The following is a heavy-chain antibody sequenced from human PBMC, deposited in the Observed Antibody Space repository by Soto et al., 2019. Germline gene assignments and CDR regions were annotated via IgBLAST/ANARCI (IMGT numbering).Heavy chain of an antibody. D-gene: IGHD5-18*01. V-gene: IGHV4-31*03. CDR1: GGSIRSGGYY. CDR2: IYYSGNT. J-gene: IGHJ6*02. Sequence: SETLSITCTVSGGSIRSGGYYWSWVRQNPRRGLEWIGNIYYSGNTYYNPSLKSRLTISVDTSKNQFSLNLSSVTAADTAVYYCARDRLMATAGTARHYFGLDVWGQGTTVTVSS. CDR3: ARDRLMATAGTARHYFGLDV.